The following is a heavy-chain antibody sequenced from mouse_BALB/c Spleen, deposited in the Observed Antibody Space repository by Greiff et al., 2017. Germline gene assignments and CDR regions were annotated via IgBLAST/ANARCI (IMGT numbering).Heavy chain of an antibody. Sequence: QVQLKESGAELMKPGASVKISCKATGYTFSSYWIEWVKQRPGHGLEWIGEILPGSGSTNYNEKLKGKATFTEDTSSNTAYMQLSSLTSEDSAVYYCARSRATFAYWGQGTLVTVSA. D-gene: IGHD3-1*01. J-gene: IGHJ3*01. CDR2: ILPGSGST. CDR1: GYTFSSYW. V-gene: IGHV1-9*01. CDR3: ARSRATFAY.